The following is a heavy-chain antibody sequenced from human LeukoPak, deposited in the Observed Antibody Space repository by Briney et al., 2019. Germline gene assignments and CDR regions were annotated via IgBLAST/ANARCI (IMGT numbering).Heavy chain of an antibody. CDR1: GFTFSSYA. D-gene: IGHD2-15*01. CDR3: ARALVVVAATPDY. Sequence: GGSLRLSCAASGFTFSSYAMHWVRQAPGKGLEWVAVISYDGSNKYYADSVKGRFTISRDNSKNTLYLQMNSLRAEDTAVYYCARALVVVAATPDYWGQGTLVTVS. CDR2: ISYDGSNK. J-gene: IGHJ4*02. V-gene: IGHV3-30-3*01.